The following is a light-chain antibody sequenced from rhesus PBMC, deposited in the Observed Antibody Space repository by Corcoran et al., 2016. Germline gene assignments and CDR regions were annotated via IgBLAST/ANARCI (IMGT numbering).Light chain of an antibody. CDR1: QGISNW. CDR2: RAS. J-gene: IGKJ1*01. CDR3: QQHDNSPPT. Sequence: DIQMTQSPSSLSASVGDRVTITCRASQGISNWLAWYQQKPGKAPKLLVYRASNLETGVPSRFSGSGAGTDFTLTISSLQPEDIATYYCQQHDNSPPTFGQGTKVEIK. V-gene: IGKV1-69*01.